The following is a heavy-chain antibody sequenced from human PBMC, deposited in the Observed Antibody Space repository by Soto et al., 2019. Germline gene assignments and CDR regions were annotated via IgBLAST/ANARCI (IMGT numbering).Heavy chain of an antibody. CDR1: GGSISSSNW. CDR2: IYHSGST. CDR3: ARDKWQWLAHGDAFDI. D-gene: IGHD6-19*01. Sequence: SETLSLTCAVSGGSISSSNWWSWVRQPPGKGLEWIGEIYHSGSTNYNPSLKSRVTISVDKSKNQFSLKLSSVTAADTAVYYCARDKWQWLAHGDAFDIWGQGTMVTVSS. J-gene: IGHJ3*02. V-gene: IGHV4-4*02.